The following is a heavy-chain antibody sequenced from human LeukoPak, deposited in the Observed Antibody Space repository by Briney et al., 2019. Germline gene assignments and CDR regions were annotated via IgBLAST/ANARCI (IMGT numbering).Heavy chain of an antibody. J-gene: IGHJ6*02. CDR2: IYYSGST. CDR1: GGSISSDSYY. CDR3: ARPGSSRGYYGMDV. Sequence: PSETLSLTCTVSGGSISSDSYYWGWIRQPPGTGLEWIGSIYYSGSTYYNPSLRSRVTISVDTSKNQFSLKLSSVTAADTAVYYCARPGSSRGYYGMDVWGQGTTVIVSS. D-gene: IGHD3-10*01. V-gene: IGHV4-39*01.